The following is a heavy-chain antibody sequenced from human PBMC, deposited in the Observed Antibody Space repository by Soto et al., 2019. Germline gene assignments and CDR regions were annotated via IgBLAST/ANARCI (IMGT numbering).Heavy chain of an antibody. CDR1: GYTFFTYD. D-gene: IGHD5-12*01. V-gene: IGHV1-18*01. CDR2: ISTYSGDT. Sequence: QVHLVQSGVEVKTPGASVKVSCQASGYTFFTYDISWVRQAPGQGLEWMGWISTYSGDTKYAQTFQGRVTMTTDTATTTAYLELRGLRSDDTPVYYCARHHVPTTSENWFDPWGQGTLVTVSS. CDR3: ARHHVPTTSENWFDP. J-gene: IGHJ5*02.